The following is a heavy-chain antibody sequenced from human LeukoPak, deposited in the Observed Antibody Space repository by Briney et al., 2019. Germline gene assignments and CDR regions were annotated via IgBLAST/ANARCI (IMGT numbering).Heavy chain of an antibody. J-gene: IGHJ5*02. Sequence: ASVNVSCKASGYTFTSYGISWVRQAPGQGLEWMGWISAYNGNTNYAQKLQGRVTMTTDTSTSTAYMELRSLRSDDTAVYYCARDGYCSSTSCYEGWFDPWGQGTLVTVSS. CDR2: ISAYNGNT. CDR3: ARDGYCSSTSCYEGWFDP. V-gene: IGHV1-18*01. D-gene: IGHD2-2*03. CDR1: GYTFTSYG.